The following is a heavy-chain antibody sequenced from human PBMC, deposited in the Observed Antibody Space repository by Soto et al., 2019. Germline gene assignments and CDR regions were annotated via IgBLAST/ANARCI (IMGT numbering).Heavy chain of an antibody. V-gene: IGHV1-69*13. CDR1: GVTFSSYA. J-gene: IGHJ5*02. CDR3: AGVGGAPTEYGWVDP. Sequence: SVEVSCKASGVTFSSYAISWVRQAPGKGLEWMGGIIPIFGTANYAQKFQGRVTITADESTSTAYMERSSPKSEDTAVYYCAGVGGAPTEYGWVDPWGQGTLVNVSS. D-gene: IGHD4-17*01. CDR2: IIPIFGTA.